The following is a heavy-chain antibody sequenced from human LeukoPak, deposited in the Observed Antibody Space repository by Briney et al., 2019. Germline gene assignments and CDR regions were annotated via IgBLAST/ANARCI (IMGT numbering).Heavy chain of an antibody. CDR2: ISSSSSYI. CDR3: ANPARYGDTPARFLEWLLFS. D-gene: IGHD3-3*01. J-gene: IGHJ4*02. Sequence: GGSLRLSCAASGFTFSSYSMNWVRQAPGKGLEWVSSISSSSSYIYYADSVKGRFTISRDNAKNSLYLQMNSLRAEDTAVYYCANPARYGDTPARFLEWLLFSWGQGTLVTVSS. V-gene: IGHV3-21*04. CDR1: GFTFSSYS.